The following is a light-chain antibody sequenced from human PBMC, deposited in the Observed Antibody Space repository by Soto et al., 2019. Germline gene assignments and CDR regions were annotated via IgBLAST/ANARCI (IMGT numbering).Light chain of an antibody. J-gene: IGLJ1*01. V-gene: IGLV2-8*01. CDR1: SSDVGGYNY. CDR3: SSYACSSNV. CDR2: EVN. Sequence: QSVLTQPPSASGSPGQSVAISCTGTSSDVGGYNYVTWYQQHPGKAPKLMIYEVNKRPSGVTDRFSGSKSGNTASLTVSGRQAEDEADYYCSSYACSSNVFGTGTKLTV.